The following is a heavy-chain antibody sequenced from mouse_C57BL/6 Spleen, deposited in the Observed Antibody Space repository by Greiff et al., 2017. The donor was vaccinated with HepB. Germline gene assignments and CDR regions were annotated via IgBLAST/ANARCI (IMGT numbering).Heavy chain of an antibody. J-gene: IGHJ3*01. CDR1: GYTFTSYW. CDR2: IDPSDSET. CDR3: AREGTRGSGFAY. V-gene: IGHV1-52*01. Sequence: QVQLQQPGAELVRPGSSVKLSCKASGYTFTSYWMHWVKQRPIQGLEWIGNIDPSDSETHYNQKFKDKATLTVDKSSSTAYMQLSSLTSEDSAVYYCAREGTRGSGFAYWGQGTLVTVSA. D-gene: IGHD3-3*01.